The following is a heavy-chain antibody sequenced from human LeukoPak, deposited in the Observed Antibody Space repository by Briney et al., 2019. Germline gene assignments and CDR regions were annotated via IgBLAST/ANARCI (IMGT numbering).Heavy chain of an antibody. Sequence: MPSETLSLTCTVSGGSISSSSYYWSWIRHPPGKGLEWFGEINHSGSINYNPSPKTRGPISIHTSKNQFSLKLSSVTAADTAVYYCARDYRGVTTARSGAGPYYYYYMDVWGKGTTVTVSS. V-gene: IGHV4-39*07. CDR1: GGSISSSSYY. J-gene: IGHJ6*03. CDR3: ARDYRGVTTARSGAGPYYYYYMDV. CDR2: INHSGSI. D-gene: IGHD4-17*01.